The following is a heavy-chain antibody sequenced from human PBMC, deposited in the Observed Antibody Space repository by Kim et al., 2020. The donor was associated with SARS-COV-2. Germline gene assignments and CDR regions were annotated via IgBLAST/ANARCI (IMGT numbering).Heavy chain of an antibody. J-gene: IGHJ3*02. V-gene: IGHV1-46*01. CDR3: ARVKTAGAFDI. Sequence: TSYAQKFQGRVTMTRDTSTSTVYMELSSLRSEDTAVYYCARVKTAGAFDIWGQGTMVTVSS. CDR2: T. D-gene: IGHD1-1*01.